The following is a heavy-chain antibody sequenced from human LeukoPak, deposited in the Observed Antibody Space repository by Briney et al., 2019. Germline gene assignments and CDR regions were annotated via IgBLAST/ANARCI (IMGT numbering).Heavy chain of an antibody. CDR1: GGSFSGYY. Sequence: PSETLSLTCAVYGGSFSGYYWNWIRQPPGKGLEWIGEINHSGSTNYNPSLKSRVTVSVDTSKNQFSLKLSSVTAADTAVYYCARGPYSSGWYVVNWFDPWGQGTLVTVSS. D-gene: IGHD6-19*01. CDR3: ARGPYSSGWYVVNWFDP. J-gene: IGHJ5*02. CDR2: INHSGST. V-gene: IGHV4-34*01.